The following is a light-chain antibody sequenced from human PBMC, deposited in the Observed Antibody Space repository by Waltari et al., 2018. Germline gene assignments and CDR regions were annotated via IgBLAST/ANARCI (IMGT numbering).Light chain of an antibody. CDR2: STN. CDR3: VLYMGSAIWV. Sequence: QTVVTQEPSVSVCPGGTVPLSCGLSSGSVSTNHYPSWYQQTPGQAPRTLIYSTNTRSSGVPDRFSGSILANKAALTITGAQADDESDYYCVLYMGSAIWVFGGGTKLTVL. CDR1: SGSVSTNHY. J-gene: IGLJ3*02. V-gene: IGLV8-61*01.